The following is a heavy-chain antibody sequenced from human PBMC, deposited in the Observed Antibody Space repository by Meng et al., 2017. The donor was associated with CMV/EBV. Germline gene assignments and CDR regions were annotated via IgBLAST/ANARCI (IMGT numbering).Heavy chain of an antibody. D-gene: IGHD2-21*02. Sequence: GESLKISCAASGFTFSDYYMSWIRQAPGKGLEWVSYISNSGRTIYYADSVKGRFTISRDNSKNTLYLQMNSLRAEDTAVYYCARALLIPKGDDDYWGQGTLVTVSS. V-gene: IGHV3-11*04. J-gene: IGHJ4*02. CDR2: ISNSGRTI. CDR1: GFTFSDYY. CDR3: ARALLIPKGDDDY.